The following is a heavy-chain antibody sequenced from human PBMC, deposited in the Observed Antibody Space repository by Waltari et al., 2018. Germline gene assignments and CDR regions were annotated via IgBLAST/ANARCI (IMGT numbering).Heavy chain of an antibody. J-gene: IGHJ4*02. V-gene: IGHV3-30*18. Sequence: QVQLVESGGGVVQPGRSLRLSCAASGLTFSSYGMHWVRKAPGKGLEWVAVISYDGSNKYYADSVKGRFTISRDNSKNTLYLQMNSLRAEDTAVYYCAKDRVAAAGPRVDYWGQGTLVTVSS. CDR1: GLTFSSYG. CDR2: ISYDGSNK. CDR3: AKDRVAAAGPRVDY. D-gene: IGHD6-13*01.